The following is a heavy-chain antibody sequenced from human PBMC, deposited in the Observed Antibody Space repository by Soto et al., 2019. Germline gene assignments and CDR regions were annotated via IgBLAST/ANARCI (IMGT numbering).Heavy chain of an antibody. D-gene: IGHD6-19*01. CDR3: AKDGAGYSSGWPPISYYYYYGMDV. Sequence: PGGSLRLSCAASGFTFSSYAMSWVRQAPGKGLEWVSAISGSGGSTYYADSVKGRFTISRDNSKNTLYLQMNSLRAEDTAVYYCAKDGAGYSSGWPPISYYYYYGMDVWGQGTTVTVSS. V-gene: IGHV3-23*01. CDR1: GFTFSSYA. CDR2: ISGSGGST. J-gene: IGHJ6*02.